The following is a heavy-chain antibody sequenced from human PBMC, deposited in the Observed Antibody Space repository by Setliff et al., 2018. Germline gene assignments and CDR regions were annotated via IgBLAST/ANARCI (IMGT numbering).Heavy chain of an antibody. CDR3: ARQRYYDTTGKAFDI. CDR1: GFRFDDYA. V-gene: IGHV3-9*01. D-gene: IGHD3-22*01. J-gene: IGHJ3*02. Sequence: PGGSLRLSCAASGFRFDDYAMHWVRQAPGKGLEWVSGISWNSGNIDYADSVKGRFTISRDNAKNSLYLQMNSLRAEDTAVYYCARQRYYDTTGKAFDIWGQGTMVTVSS. CDR2: ISWNSGNI.